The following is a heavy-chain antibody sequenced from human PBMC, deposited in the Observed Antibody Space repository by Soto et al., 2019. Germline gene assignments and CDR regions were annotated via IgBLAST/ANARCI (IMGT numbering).Heavy chain of an antibody. CDR1: GFTFSKFA. V-gene: IGHV3-23*01. D-gene: IGHD3-3*01. J-gene: IGHJ4*02. Sequence: PRLSCAASGFTFSKFALSWFRQTPGKGLEWVSGFSGHDGSTCYADSVKGRFTISRDTSGNTLYLDMVSLRAEDSAVYYCAKEESDFCSGYQSFDAWGQGPLVTIAS. CDR3: AKEESDFCSGYQSFDA. CDR2: FSGHDGST.